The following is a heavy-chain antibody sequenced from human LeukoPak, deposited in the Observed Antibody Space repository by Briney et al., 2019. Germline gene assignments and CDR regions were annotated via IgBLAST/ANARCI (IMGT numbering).Heavy chain of an antibody. CDR2: IIPIFGTA. D-gene: IGHD6-13*01. Sequence: SVKVSCKASGGTFSSYAISWVRQAPGQGLEWMGGIIPIFGTANYAQKFQGRVTITADKSTSTAYMELSSLRAEDTAVYYCARLEAGTHYYYYYMDVWGKGTTVTVSS. V-gene: IGHV1-69*06. CDR3: ARLEAGTHYYYYYMDV. J-gene: IGHJ6*03. CDR1: GGTFSSYA.